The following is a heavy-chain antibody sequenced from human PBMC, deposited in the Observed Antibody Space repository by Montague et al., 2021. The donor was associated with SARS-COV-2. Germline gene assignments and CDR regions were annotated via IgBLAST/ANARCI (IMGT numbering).Heavy chain of an antibody. CDR1: GGSIRSYS. CDR3: ARDGGFYGSGGYSL. D-gene: IGHD3-10*01. CDR2: IFASGGT. Sequence: SETLSLTCTVSGGSIRSYSWSWIRQPAAKGLDWIGRIFASGGTIXSPSLRSRVSMSVDASKNQFSFILTSVTAADTGVYFCARDGGFYGSGGYSLWGQGTLVTVSS. J-gene: IGHJ4*02. V-gene: IGHV4-4*07.